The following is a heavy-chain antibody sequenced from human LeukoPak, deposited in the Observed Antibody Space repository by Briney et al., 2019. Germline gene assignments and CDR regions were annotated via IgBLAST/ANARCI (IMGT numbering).Heavy chain of an antibody. J-gene: IGHJ4*02. CDR2: IYSSGAT. V-gene: IGHV3-53*01. CDR3: ARGASLWTNFEY. Sequence: QSGGSLRLSCAAYGFTVTNTYMTWVRQAPGKGLEWVSVIYSSGATSYAGSVKGRFTISRDSFRNTLSLQMDSLSAEDTAVYYCARGASLWTNFEYWGQGALVTVSS. CDR1: GFTVTNTY. D-gene: IGHD2-2*01.